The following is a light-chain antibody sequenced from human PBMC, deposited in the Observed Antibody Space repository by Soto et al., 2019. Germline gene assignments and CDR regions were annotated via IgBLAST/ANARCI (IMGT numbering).Light chain of an antibody. V-gene: IGKV3-20*01. Sequence: DIVMTQSPDSLAVSLGGRATLSCRASQSVSSSSLAWYQQNPGQAPRLLIYEASSRATGIPDRFSGSGSGTDFTLTISRLEAEDFAVYYCQQYRTFGQGTKVDIK. J-gene: IGKJ1*01. CDR3: QQYRT. CDR1: QSVSSSS. CDR2: EAS.